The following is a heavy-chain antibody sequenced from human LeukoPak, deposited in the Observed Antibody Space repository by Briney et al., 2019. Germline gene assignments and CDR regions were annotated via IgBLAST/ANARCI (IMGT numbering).Heavy chain of an antibody. CDR1: GFTFSSYA. D-gene: IGHD3-16*01. CDR2: ISYDGSNK. J-gene: IGHJ4*02. Sequence: PGGSLRLSCAASGFTFSSYAMHWVRQAPGKGLERVAVISYDGSNKYYADSVKGRFTISRDNSKNTLYLQMNSLRAEDTAVYYCARDYGGTQDYWGQGTLVTVSS. CDR3: ARDYGGTQDY. V-gene: IGHV3-30-3*01.